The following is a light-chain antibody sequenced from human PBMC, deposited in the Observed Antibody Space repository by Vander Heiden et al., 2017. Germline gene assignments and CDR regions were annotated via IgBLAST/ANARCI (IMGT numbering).Light chain of an antibody. V-gene: IGKV1-27*01. Sequence: DIQMTQPPSSLPASVGDRVTITCRATPGISNFLAWYQQKPGKVPKLLISAASTLQSGVPSRFSGSGSGTDFTLTISSLQPEDVATYYCQKYDTTPRTFGPGTKVEIK. CDR1: PGISNF. CDR3: QKYDTTPRT. CDR2: AAS. J-gene: IGKJ1*01.